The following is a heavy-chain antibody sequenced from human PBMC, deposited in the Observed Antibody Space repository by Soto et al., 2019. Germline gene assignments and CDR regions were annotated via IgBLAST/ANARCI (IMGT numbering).Heavy chain of an antibody. D-gene: IGHD6-19*01. CDR1: GGSISSYY. Sequence: SETLSLTCTVSGGSISSYYWSWIRQPPGKGLEWIGYIYYSGSTNYNPSLKSRVTISVDTSKNQFSLKLSSVTAADTAVYYCARVVAEATKRYYFDYWGQGTLVTVSS. CDR2: IYYSGST. CDR3: ARVVAEATKRYYFDY. J-gene: IGHJ4*02. V-gene: IGHV4-59*01.